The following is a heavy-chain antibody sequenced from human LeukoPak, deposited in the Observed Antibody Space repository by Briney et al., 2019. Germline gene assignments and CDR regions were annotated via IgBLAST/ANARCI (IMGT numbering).Heavy chain of an antibody. CDR2: VFHSGST. D-gene: IGHD1-26*01. Sequence: SETLSLTCTVSGGSISSYYWSWIRQPPGKGLEWIGYVFHSGSTNYNPSLKSRVTISIDTSKTQFSLKLSSVTAADTALYYCARSATYSGSRYYFDSWGQGTLVTVSS. J-gene: IGHJ4*02. CDR3: ARSATYSGSRYYFDS. V-gene: IGHV4-59*08. CDR1: GGSISSYY.